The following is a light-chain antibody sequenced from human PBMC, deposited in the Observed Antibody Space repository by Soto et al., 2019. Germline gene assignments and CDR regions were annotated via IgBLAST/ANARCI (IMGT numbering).Light chain of an antibody. Sequence: QSALTQPASVSGSPGQSITISCIGTSSDIGAYNYVSWYQQHPGKVPKLMIYEVTNRPSGLSNRFSGSKSGNTASLTISGLQAKDEADYFCSSYTSTSTLYVFGTGTKLTVL. CDR3: SSYTSTSTLYV. CDR1: SSDIGAYNY. J-gene: IGLJ1*01. V-gene: IGLV2-14*01. CDR2: EVT.